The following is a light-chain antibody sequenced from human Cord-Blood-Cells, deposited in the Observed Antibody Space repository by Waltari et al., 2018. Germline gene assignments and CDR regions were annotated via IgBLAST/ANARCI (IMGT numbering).Light chain of an antibody. J-gene: IGKJ3*01. CDR2: LGS. CDR1: QSLLHSNGYNY. V-gene: IGKV2-28*01. Sequence: DIVMTQSPLPLPVTPGQPASISCPPRQSLLHSNGYNYLDWYLQKPGQSPQLLIYLGSNRASGVPDRFSGSGSGTDFTLKISRVEAEDVGVYYCMQALQTIFTFGPGTKVDIK. CDR3: MQALQTIFT.